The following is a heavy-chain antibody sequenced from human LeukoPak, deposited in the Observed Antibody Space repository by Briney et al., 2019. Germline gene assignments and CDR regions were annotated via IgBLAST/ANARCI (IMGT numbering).Heavy chain of an antibody. CDR3: ARRYSSSRVTPRFDP. V-gene: IGHV7-4-1*02. CDR2: INTNTGNP. Sequence: PVASVKVSCKASGYTFTSYAMNWVRQAPGQGLEWMGWINTNTGNPTYAQGFTGRFVFSLDTSVSTAYLQISSLKAEDTAVYYCARRYSSSRVTPRFDPWGQGTLVTVSS. CDR1: GYTFTSYA. J-gene: IGHJ5*02. D-gene: IGHD6-6*01.